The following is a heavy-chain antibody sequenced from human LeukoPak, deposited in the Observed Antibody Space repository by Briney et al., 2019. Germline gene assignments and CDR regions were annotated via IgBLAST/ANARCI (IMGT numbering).Heavy chain of an antibody. J-gene: IGHJ4*02. CDR3: VRSAFHAGSGNYYDY. CDR1: GFTFSSYA. V-gene: IGHV3-23*01. Sequence: GGSLRLSCAASGFTFSSYAMSWVRQAPGKGLEWVSDISGSGGATYYADSVKGRFTISRDNSKNTLNLQMNSLRVEDTAVYYCVRSAFHAGSGNYYDYWGQGTLVTVSS. D-gene: IGHD3-22*01. CDR2: ISGSGGAT.